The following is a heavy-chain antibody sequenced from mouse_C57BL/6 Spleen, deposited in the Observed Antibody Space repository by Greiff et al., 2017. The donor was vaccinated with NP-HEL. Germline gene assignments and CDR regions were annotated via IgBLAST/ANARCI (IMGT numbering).Heavy chain of an antibody. V-gene: IGHV1-50*01. CDR1: GYTFTSYW. Sequence: QVQLQQPGAELVKPGASVKLSCKASGYTFTSYWMQWVKQRPGQGLEWIGEIDPSDSYTNYNQKFKGKATLTVDTSSSTAYMQLSSLTSEDSAVYYCAQGGLYDYAVAYWGQGTLVTVSA. CDR3: AQGGLYDYAVAY. J-gene: IGHJ3*01. D-gene: IGHD2-4*01. CDR2: IDPSDSYT.